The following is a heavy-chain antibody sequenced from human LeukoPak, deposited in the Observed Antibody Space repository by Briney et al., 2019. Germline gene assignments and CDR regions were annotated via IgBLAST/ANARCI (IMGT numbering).Heavy chain of an antibody. J-gene: IGHJ4*02. CDR2: INWNGGST. V-gene: IGHV3-20*04. Sequence: GGSLRLSCAASGFTFDDYGMSWVRQAPGKGLEWVSGINWNGGSTGYADSVKGRFTIYRDKAKNSLYLQMNSLRAEDTALYYCARDRISGSYFDYWGQGTLVTVSS. CDR3: ARDRISGSYFDY. D-gene: IGHD1-26*01. CDR1: GFTFDDYG.